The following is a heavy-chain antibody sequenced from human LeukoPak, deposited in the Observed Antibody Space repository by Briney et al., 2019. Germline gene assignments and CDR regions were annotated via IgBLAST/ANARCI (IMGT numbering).Heavy chain of an antibody. CDR1: GYTFTSYG. Sequence: GASVKVSCKASGYTFTSYGISWVRQAPGQGLEWMGWISACNGNTNYAQKLQGRVTMTTDTSTSTAYMELRSLRSDDTAVYYCARAVSGSYYGAFDYWGQGTLVTVSS. V-gene: IGHV1-18*01. J-gene: IGHJ4*02. CDR2: ISACNGNT. CDR3: ARAVSGSYYGAFDY. D-gene: IGHD1-26*01.